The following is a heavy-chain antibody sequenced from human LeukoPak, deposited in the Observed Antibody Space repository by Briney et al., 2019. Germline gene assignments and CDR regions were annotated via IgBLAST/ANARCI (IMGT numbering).Heavy chain of an antibody. CDR3: ARHSSDWYLDY. CDR1: GGSISSGDYY. D-gene: IGHD6-19*01. V-gene: IGHV4-30-4*01. Sequence: PSQTLSLTCAVSGGSISSGDYYWSWIRQPPGKGLEWIGYIYYSGSTFYNPSLKSRVTLSEDTSKHQFSLNLSSVTAADTAFYYCARHSSDWYLDYWGQGTLVTVSS. J-gene: IGHJ4*02. CDR2: IYYSGST.